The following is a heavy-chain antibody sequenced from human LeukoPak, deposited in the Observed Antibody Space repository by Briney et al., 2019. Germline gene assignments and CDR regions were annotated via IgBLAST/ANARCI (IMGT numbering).Heavy chain of an antibody. CDR2: MNPNSGNT. Sequence: APVKVSCKASGYTFTSYDINWVRQATGQGLEWMGWMNPNSGNTGYAQKFQGRVTITRNTSISTAYMELSSLRSEDTAVYYCARGNYDILTGYYSPYWFDPWAREPWSPSPQ. CDR3: ARGNYDILTGYYSPYWFDP. CDR1: GYTFTSYD. D-gene: IGHD3-9*01. J-gene: IGHJ5*02. V-gene: IGHV1-8*03.